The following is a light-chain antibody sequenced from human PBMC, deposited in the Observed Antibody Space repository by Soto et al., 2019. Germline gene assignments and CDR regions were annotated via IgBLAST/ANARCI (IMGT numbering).Light chain of an antibody. CDR2: WAS. V-gene: IGKV4-1*01. CDR1: QSVLYSSNNKNY. J-gene: IGKJ1*01. Sequence: DIVMPQSPDSLAVSRGERATIHCNTSQSVLYSSNNKNYLAWYQQKPGQPPKLLIYWASTRESGVPDRFSGSGSGTDFTLTISSLQAEDVAVYYCQQYYSTPRTFGQGTKVDIK. CDR3: QQYYSTPRT.